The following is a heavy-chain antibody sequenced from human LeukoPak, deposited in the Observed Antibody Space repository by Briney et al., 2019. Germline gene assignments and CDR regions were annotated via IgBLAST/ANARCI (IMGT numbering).Heavy chain of an antibody. CDR3: AKCSASYSNDAFDV. V-gene: IGHV3-23*01. CDR2: IRGGGSNT. J-gene: IGHJ3*01. CDR1: GFTFSSYW. Sequence: GGSLRLSCAASGFTFSSYWMQWVRQAPGKGLVWVSYIRGGGSNTRYSDSVKGRFIISRDNSKNILYLQMNSLRAEDTAIYYCAKCSASYSNDAFDVWGRGTMVTVSS. D-gene: IGHD3-10*02.